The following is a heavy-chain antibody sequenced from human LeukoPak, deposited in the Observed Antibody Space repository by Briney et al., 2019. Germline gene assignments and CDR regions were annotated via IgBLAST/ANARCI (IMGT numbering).Heavy chain of an antibody. Sequence: PSGTLSLTCAVYGGSFRGYYWSWIRQPPGKGLEWIGEINHSGSTNYNPSLKSRVTISVDTSKNQFSLKLSSVTAADTAVYYCARAEIKLYNQRRYYFDYWGQGTLVTVSS. CDR3: ARAEIKLYNQRRYYFDY. CDR1: GGSFRGYY. J-gene: IGHJ4*02. D-gene: IGHD3-16*02. CDR2: INHSGST. V-gene: IGHV4-34*01.